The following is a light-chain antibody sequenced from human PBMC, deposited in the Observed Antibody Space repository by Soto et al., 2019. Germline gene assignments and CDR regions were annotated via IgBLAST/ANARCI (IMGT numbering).Light chain of an antibody. J-gene: IGKJ2*01. CDR3: QQYNKWPPYT. Sequence: EIVMTQSPANLSVSPGERATLSCRASQSVSSNLAWYQQKPGQGPRLLIYGASTRGTGIPARFSGSGSGTEFTLTISILQSEDFAVYYCQQYNKWPPYTFGQGTKVEFK. V-gene: IGKV3-15*01. CDR1: QSVSSN. CDR2: GAS.